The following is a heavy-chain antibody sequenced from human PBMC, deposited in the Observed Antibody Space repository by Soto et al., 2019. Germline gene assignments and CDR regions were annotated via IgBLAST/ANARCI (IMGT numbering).Heavy chain of an antibody. J-gene: IGHJ4*02. Sequence: PVGSLRLSCAASGFTFSSYAMHWVRQAPGKGLEWVAVISYDGSNKYYADSVKGRFTISRDNSKNTLYLQMNSLRAEDTAVYYCASDASSYPQISAPRYYFDYWRQGTLVTVSS. CDR2: ISYDGSNK. CDR1: GFTFSSYA. V-gene: IGHV3-30-3*01. D-gene: IGHD3-16*01. CDR3: ASDASSYPQISAPRYYFDY.